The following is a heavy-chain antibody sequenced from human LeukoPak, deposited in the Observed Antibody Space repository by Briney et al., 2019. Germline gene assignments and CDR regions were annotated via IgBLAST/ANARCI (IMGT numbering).Heavy chain of an antibody. Sequence: GGSLRLSCAASGFTFSSYGMHWVRQAPGKGLEWVAVISYDGSNKYYADSVKGRFTISRDNSKNTLYLQMNSLRAEDTAVYYCAKAGRSGYYIHYSDYWGQGTLVTVSS. CDR2: ISYDGSNK. D-gene: IGHD3-3*01. V-gene: IGHV3-30*18. J-gene: IGHJ4*02. CDR3: AKAGRSGYYIHYSDY. CDR1: GFTFSSYG.